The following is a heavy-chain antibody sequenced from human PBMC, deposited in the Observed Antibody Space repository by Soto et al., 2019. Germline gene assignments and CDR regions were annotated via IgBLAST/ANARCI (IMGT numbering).Heavy chain of an antibody. CDR1: GFTFSSYW. J-gene: IGHJ6*02. CDR3: ARDPPVRQWLVTGYYYYGMDV. D-gene: IGHD6-19*01. CDR2: IKQDGSEK. V-gene: IGHV3-7*05. Sequence: GGSLRLSCAASGFTFSSYWMSWVRQAPGKGLEWVANIKQDGSEKYYVDSVKGRFTISRDNGKNSLYLQMNSLRAEDTAVYYCARDPPVRQWLVTGYYYYGMDVWGQGTTVTVSS.